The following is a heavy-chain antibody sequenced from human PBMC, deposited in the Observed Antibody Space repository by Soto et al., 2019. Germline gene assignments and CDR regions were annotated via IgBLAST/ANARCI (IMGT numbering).Heavy chain of an antibody. V-gene: IGHV3-9*01. CDR1: GFTFDDYA. D-gene: IGHD3-3*01. CDR2: ISWNSGSI. Sequence: GGSLRLSCAASGFTFDDYAMHWVRQAPGKGLEWVSGISWNSGSIGYADSVKGRFTISRDNAKNSLYLQMNSLRAEDTALYYCAKDLGDYYYYGMDVWGQATTVTVSS. J-gene: IGHJ6*02. CDR3: AKDLGDYYYYGMDV.